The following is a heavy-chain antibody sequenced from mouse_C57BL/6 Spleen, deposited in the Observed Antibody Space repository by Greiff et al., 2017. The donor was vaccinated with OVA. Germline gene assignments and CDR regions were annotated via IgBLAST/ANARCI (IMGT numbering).Heavy chain of an antibody. J-gene: IGHJ1*03. D-gene: IGHD2-3*01. Sequence: EVQVVESGGDLVKPGGSLKLSCAASGFTFSSYGMSWVRQTPDKRLEWVATISSGGSYTYYPDSVKGRFTISRDNAKNTLYLQMSSLKSEDTAMYYCARDGYYDDWYFDVWGTGTTVTVSS. CDR3: ARDGYYDDWYFDV. CDR2: ISSGGSYT. CDR1: GFTFSSYG. V-gene: IGHV5-6*01.